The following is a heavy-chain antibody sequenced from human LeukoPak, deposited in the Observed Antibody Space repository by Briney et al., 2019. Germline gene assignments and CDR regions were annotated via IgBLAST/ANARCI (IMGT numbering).Heavy chain of an antibody. CDR1: GYTFTNYG. D-gene: IGHD2-15*01. V-gene: IGHV1-18*01. Sequence: GASVKVSCKASGYTFTNYGITWVRQAPGQGLEWKGWIGGYQGSTKYAQNFQGRVTMTIDTSTSTAYMDLRSLRSDDTAVYYCARDRINYGMDVWGQGTTVTVSS. CDR3: ARDRINYGMDV. CDR2: IGGYQGST. J-gene: IGHJ6*02.